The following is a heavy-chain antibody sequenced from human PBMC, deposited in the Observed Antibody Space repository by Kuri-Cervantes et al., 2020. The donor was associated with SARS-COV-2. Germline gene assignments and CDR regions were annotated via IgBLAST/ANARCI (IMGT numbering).Heavy chain of an antibody. CDR3: AKRGGYCTNGVCYPRGGWFDP. V-gene: IGHV4-39*01. CDR2: NYYSGST. CDR1: GGSISSSSYY. D-gene: IGHD2-8*01. J-gene: IGHJ5*02. Sequence: SETLSLTCTVSGGSISSSSYYWGLIRQPPGKGLEWIGSNYYSGSTYYNPSLKSRVTIFVDTSKNQFSLKLSSVTAADTAVYYCAKRGGYCTNGVCYPRGGWFDPWGQGTLVTVSS.